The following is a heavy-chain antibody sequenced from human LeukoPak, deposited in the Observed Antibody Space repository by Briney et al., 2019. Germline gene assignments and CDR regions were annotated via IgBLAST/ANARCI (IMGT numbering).Heavy chain of an antibody. CDR3: ARSGDIVVVPAAASTTYYYYYYMDV. Sequence: VASVKVSCKASGGTFSSYAISWVRQAPGQGLEWMGGIIPIFGTANYAQKFQGGVTITADESTSTAYMELSSLRSEDTAVYYCARSGDIVVVPAAASTTYYYYYYMDVWGKGTTVTISS. D-gene: IGHD2-2*01. CDR2: IIPIFGTA. V-gene: IGHV1-69*13. J-gene: IGHJ6*03. CDR1: GGTFSSYA.